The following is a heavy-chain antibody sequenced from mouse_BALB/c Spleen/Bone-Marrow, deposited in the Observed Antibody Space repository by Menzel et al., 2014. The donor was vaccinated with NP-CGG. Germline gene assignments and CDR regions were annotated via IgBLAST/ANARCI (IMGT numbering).Heavy chain of an antibody. CDR1: GFNIKDTY. CDR3: ASYYYGSSTFAY. D-gene: IGHD1-1*01. CDR2: IDPANGNT. V-gene: IGHV14-3*02. J-gene: IGHJ3*01. Sequence: EVQLQQSGAELVKPGASVKLSCTASGFNIKDTYMHWAKQRPEQGLEWIGRIDPANGNTKYDPKFQGKATITADTSSNTAYLRLSSLTSEDTAVYYCASYYYGSSTFAYWGQGTLVTVSA.